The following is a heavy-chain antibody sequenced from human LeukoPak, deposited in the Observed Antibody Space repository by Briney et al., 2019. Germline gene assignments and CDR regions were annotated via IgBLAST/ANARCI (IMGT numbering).Heavy chain of an antibody. V-gene: IGHV4-34*01. CDR3: ARNVGSSSSSADDY. CDR2: INHSGST. J-gene: IGHJ4*02. CDR1: GGSFSGYY. D-gene: IGHD6-6*01. Sequence: PSETLSLTCADYGGSFSGYYWSWIRQPPGKGLEWIGEINHSGSTNYNSSLKSRVTISVDTSKNQFSLKLSSVTAADTAVYYCARNVGSSSSSADDYWGQGTLVTVSS.